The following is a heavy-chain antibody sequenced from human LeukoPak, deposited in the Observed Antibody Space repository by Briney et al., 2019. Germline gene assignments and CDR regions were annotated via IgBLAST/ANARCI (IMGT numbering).Heavy chain of an antibody. CDR2: INQDGRQK. V-gene: IGHV3-7*04. CDR3: ARDQEQLNL. J-gene: IGHJ3*01. CDR1: GITFRSFY. Sequence: PGGSLRLSCAASGITFRSFYMSWVRQAPGKGLEWVANINQDGRQKNYVDSVKGRFTISRDNAKNSPYLEMNSLRSEDTAVYYCARDQEQLNLWGQGTMVTVSS. D-gene: IGHD6-19*01.